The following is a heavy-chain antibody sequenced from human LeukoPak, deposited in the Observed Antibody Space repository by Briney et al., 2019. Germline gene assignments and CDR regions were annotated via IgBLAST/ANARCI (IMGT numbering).Heavy chain of an antibody. CDR3: ASVNDILTGSYDY. Sequence: SETLSLTCTVSGGSISSYYWSWIRQPPGKGLEWIGYIYYSGSTNYNPSLKSRVTISVDTSKNQFSLKLSSVTAADTAVYYCASVNDILTGSYDYWGQGTLVTVSS. CDR2: IYYSGST. D-gene: IGHD3-9*01. V-gene: IGHV4-59*12. J-gene: IGHJ4*02. CDR1: GGSISSYY.